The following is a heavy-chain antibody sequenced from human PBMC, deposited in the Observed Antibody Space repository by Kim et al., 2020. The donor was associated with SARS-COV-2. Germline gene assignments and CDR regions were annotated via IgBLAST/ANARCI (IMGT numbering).Heavy chain of an antibody. CDR1: GGTFSSYA. CDR3: ARGVLYKEWELPILDYYYYMDV. Sequence: SVKVSCKASGGTFSSYAISWVRQAPGQGLEWMGGIIPIFGTANYAQKFQGRVTITADESTSTAYMELSSLRSEDTAVYYCARGVLYKEWELPILDYYYYMDVWGKGTTVTVSS. V-gene: IGHV1-69*13. D-gene: IGHD1-26*01. CDR2: IIPIFGTA. J-gene: IGHJ6*03.